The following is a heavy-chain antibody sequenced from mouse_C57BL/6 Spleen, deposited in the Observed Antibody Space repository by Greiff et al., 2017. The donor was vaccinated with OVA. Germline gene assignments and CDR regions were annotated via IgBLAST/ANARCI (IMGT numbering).Heavy chain of an antibody. J-gene: IGHJ4*01. Sequence: EVQLQQSGPELVKPGASVKISCKASGYTFTDYYMNWVKQSHGKSLEWIGDINPNNGGTSYNQKFKGKATLTVDKSSSTAYMELRSLTSEDSAVYYCARGKVAKAMDDWGQGTSVTVSS. CDR3: ARGKVAKAMDD. D-gene: IGHD1-1*01. V-gene: IGHV1-26*01. CDR1: GYTFTDYY. CDR2: INPNNGGT.